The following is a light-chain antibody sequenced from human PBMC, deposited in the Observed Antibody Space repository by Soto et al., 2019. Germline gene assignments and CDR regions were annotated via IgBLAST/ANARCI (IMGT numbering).Light chain of an antibody. CDR3: QQNNRSPLT. Sequence: DILMTQSPATLSASAGDRATISCRASQSANTYLPRYQQKAGQAPRLLMDGASSRARGIPPRFSGSGSGTEFTLTISSLQPEDFATYYCQQNNRSPLTFGRGTKVDIK. CDR1: QSANTY. CDR2: GAS. V-gene: IGKV3-15*01. J-gene: IGKJ4*01.